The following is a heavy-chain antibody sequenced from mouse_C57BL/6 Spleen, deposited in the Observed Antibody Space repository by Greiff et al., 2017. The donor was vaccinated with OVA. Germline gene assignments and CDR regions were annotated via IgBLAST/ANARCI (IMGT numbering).Heavy chain of an antibody. CDR2: INPNNGGT. V-gene: IGHV1-18*01. D-gene: IGHD1-1*01. CDR1: GYTFTDYN. Sequence: VQLQQSGPELVKPGASVKISCKASGYTFTDYNMDWVKQSHGKSLEWIGDINPNNGGTIYNQKFKGKATLTVDKSSSTAYMELRSLTSEDTAVYYCARGPYYGGSSHIAMDYWGQGTSVTVSS. CDR3: ARGPYYGGSSHIAMDY. J-gene: IGHJ4*01.